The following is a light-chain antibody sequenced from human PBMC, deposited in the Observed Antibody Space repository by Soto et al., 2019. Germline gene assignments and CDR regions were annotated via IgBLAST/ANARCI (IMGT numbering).Light chain of an antibody. V-gene: IGLV2-14*01. CDR2: EVS. CDR1: SSDVGGYNF. J-gene: IGLJ1*01. CDR3: YSYRGYYTRV. Sequence: QSVLTQPAAVSGSPGQWITISCTGTSSDVGGYNFVSWYQQHPGRAPKLLIYEVSRRPSGVSNRFSGSKSGDTASLTISGLQAEDEADYYCYSYRGYYTRVFGTGTKVTVL.